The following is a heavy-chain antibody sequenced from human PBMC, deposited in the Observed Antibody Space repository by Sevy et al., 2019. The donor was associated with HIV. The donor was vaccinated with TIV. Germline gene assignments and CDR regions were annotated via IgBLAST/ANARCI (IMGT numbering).Heavy chain of an antibody. CDR3: ARGGGSSWYGPSLDAFDI. CDR2: MNPKSGNP. Sequence: ASVKVSCKASGYTFTSYDINWVRQATGQGLEWMGWMNPKSGNPGYAQKFQGRVPMTRNTSISTAYMELSSLRSEDTAVYYCARGGGSSWYGPSLDAFDIWGQGTMVTVSS. D-gene: IGHD6-13*01. J-gene: IGHJ3*02. V-gene: IGHV1-8*01. CDR1: GYTFTSYD.